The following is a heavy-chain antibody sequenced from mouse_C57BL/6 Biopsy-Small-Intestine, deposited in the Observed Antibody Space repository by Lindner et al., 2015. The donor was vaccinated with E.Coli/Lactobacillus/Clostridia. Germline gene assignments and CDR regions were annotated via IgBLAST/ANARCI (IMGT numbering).Heavy chain of an antibody. CDR2: INPSSGYT. CDR3: ARNDYDHYYAMDY. CDR1: GYTFTSYW. V-gene: IGHV1-7*01. Sequence: VQLQESGAELAKPGASVKLSCKASGYTFTSYWIHWVKQRPGQGLEWIGYINPSSGYTNYNQKFKDEATLTADKSSSTAYMQLSSLTYEDSAVYYCARNDYDHYYAMDYWGQGTSVTVSS. D-gene: IGHD2-4*01. J-gene: IGHJ4*01.